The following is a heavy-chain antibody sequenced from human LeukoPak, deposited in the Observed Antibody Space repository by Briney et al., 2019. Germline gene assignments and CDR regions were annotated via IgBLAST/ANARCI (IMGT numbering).Heavy chain of an antibody. D-gene: IGHD3-10*01. CDR1: GFTFSSYW. Sequence: GGSLRLSCAASGFTFSSYWMSWVRQAPGKGLEWVATIKQDGSEKKYVDSVKGRFSISRDNAKSSLYLQIYSLRVEDTAEYYCARWYGGSGSWVLDVWGQGTTVTVSS. J-gene: IGHJ6*02. CDR2: IKQDGSEK. CDR3: ARWYGGSGSWVLDV. V-gene: IGHV3-7*04.